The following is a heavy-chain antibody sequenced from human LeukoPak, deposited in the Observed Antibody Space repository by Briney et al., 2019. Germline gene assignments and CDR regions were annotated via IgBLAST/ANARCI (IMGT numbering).Heavy chain of an antibody. CDR1: GFTFSSYW. D-gene: IGHD2-15*01. CDR2: TNSDGSST. J-gene: IGHJ3*02. CDR3: ARDPPPLGYCSGGSCYSDAFDI. V-gene: IGHV3-74*01. Sequence: PGGSLRLSCAASGFTFSSYWMHWVRQAPRKGLVWVSRTNSDGSSTSYADSVKGRFTISRDNAKNTLYLQMNSLRAEDTAVYYCARDPPPLGYCSGGSCYSDAFDIWGQGTMVTVSS.